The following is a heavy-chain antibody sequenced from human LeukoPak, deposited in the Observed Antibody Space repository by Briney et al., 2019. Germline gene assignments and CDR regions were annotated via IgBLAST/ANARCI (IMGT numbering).Heavy chain of an antibody. J-gene: IGHJ4*02. CDR3: ARDDRYCSSTSCYGLGY. D-gene: IGHD2-2*01. Sequence: SETLSLTCTVSGGSISSYYWSWIRQPAGKGLEWIGRIDTSGSTNYNPSLKSRVAMSVDKSKNQFSLRLSSVTAADTAVYYCARDDRYCSSTSCYGLGYWGQATLVTVSS. V-gene: IGHV4-4*07. CDR1: GGSISSYY. CDR2: IDTSGST.